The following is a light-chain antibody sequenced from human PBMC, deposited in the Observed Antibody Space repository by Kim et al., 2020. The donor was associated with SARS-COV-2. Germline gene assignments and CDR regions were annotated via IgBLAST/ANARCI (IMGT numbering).Light chain of an antibody. CDR2: YDS. V-gene: IGLV3-21*04. CDR3: QVWDSSSDHVV. CDR1: NIGRQS. J-gene: IGLJ2*01. Sequence: APGKTARITDGGHNIGRQSVHWDQQKPGQAPVLVIYYDSDRPSGIPERFSGSNSGNTATLTISRVEAGDEADYYCQVWDSSSDHVVFGGGTQLTVL.